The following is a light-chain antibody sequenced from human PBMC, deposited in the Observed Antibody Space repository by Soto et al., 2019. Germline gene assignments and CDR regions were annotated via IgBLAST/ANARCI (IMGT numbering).Light chain of an antibody. CDR3: SSYRSVPTFV. CDR1: SSDVGGYNY. CDR2: VVS. Sequence: QSVLAQPTSVSGSPGQSIAISCTGTSSDVGGYNYVSWHQQHPGKAPKVLISVVSNRPSGVSNRFSGSKSGNTASLTISGLQAEDEADYYRSSYRSVPTFVFGSGTKVTVL. V-gene: IGLV2-14*01. J-gene: IGLJ1*01.